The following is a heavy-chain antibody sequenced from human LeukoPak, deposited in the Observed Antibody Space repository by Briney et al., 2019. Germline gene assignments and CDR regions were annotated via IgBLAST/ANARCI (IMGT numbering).Heavy chain of an antibody. Sequence: ASVKVSCKASGYTFYYYGISWVRQAPGQGLEWMGWINPNSGGTNYAQKFQGRVTMTRDTSISTAYMELSRLRSDDTAVYYCARDRDSGSYYDFDYWGQGTLVTVSS. CDR1: GYTFYYYG. V-gene: IGHV1-2*02. CDR2: INPNSGGT. D-gene: IGHD1-26*01. CDR3: ARDRDSGSYYDFDY. J-gene: IGHJ4*02.